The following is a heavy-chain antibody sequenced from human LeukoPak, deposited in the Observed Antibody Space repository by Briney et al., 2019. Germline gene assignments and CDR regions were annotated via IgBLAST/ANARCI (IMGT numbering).Heavy chain of an antibody. V-gene: IGHV1-2*06. CDR2: INLNSGST. J-gene: IGHJ4*02. Sequence: ASVKVSCKASGYTFTGYFMHWVRQAPRQGLEWMGRINLNSGSTYYAQNFQGRVTMTRDTSISTAYVELSRLTSEDTAMYYCARDLSSTSNWEFDFLRQGALVTVSS. CDR1: GYTFTGYF. D-gene: IGHD1-26*01. CDR3: ARDLSSTSNWEFDF.